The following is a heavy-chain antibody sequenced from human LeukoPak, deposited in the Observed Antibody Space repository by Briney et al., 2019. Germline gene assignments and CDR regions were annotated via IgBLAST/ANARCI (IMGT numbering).Heavy chain of an antibody. Sequence: ASVKVSCKASGYTFTGYYMHWVRQAPGQGLEWMGWINPNSGGTNYAQKFQGRVTMTRDTSISTAYMELSRLRSDDTAVYYCARAKYYYDSSGYFQHWGQGTLVTVSS. J-gene: IGHJ1*01. CDR1: GYTFTGYY. V-gene: IGHV1-2*02. D-gene: IGHD3-22*01. CDR3: ARAKYYYDSSGYFQH. CDR2: INPNSGGT.